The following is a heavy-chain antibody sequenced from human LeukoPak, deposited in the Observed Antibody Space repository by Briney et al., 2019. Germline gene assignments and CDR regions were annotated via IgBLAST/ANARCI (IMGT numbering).Heavy chain of an antibody. V-gene: IGHV1-2*02. CDR3: ARGAITISNAQPFDY. J-gene: IGHJ4*02. D-gene: IGHD3-3*01. Sequence: GASVKVSYKASGYTFTGYYMHWVRQAPGQGLEWMGWINPNSGGTNYAQKFQGRVTMTSDTSISTAYMELSRLRSDDTAVYYCARGAITISNAQPFDYWGQGTLVTVSS. CDR2: INPNSGGT. CDR1: GYTFTGYY.